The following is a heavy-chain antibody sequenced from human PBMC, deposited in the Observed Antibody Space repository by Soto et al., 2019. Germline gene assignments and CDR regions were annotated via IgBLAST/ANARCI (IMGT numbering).Heavy chain of an antibody. D-gene: IGHD2-15*01. Sequence: GGSLSLSCAASGFPFSAYTMSWVRQAPGKGLEWVSVISGSSDYTNSADPVKGRSTVSRDNSKNTLYLQMDSLRAEDTAVYYCARDRQVAYWGQGTLVTVSS. V-gene: IGHV3-23*01. CDR3: ARDRQVAY. CDR1: GFPFSAYT. CDR2: ISGSSDYT. J-gene: IGHJ4*02.